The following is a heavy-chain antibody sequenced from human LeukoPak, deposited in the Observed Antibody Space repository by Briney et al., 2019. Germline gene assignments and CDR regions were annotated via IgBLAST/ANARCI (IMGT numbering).Heavy chain of an antibody. V-gene: IGHV4-59*01. J-gene: IGHJ4*02. CDR2: IFFTGIT. CDR3: ARGSVTYNI. Sequence: PSETLSVTCTVSVGSITNYYWSWIRQPPGKGLEWIGHIFFTGITNYNPSPNSRVTMSGDTSRNQFSMQLSSVTTADTAMYYCARGSVTYNIWGQGTLVTVSS. CDR1: VGSITNYY. D-gene: IGHD2-21*02.